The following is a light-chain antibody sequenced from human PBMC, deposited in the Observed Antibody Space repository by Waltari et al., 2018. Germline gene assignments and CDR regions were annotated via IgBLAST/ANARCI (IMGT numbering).Light chain of an antibody. Sequence: DIVMTQSPDSLAVSLGERASINCKSSQSVLHMSSNWNYLAWYQQKPGQPPKLLIYWASSRESGVPDRFSGSGSGTDFTLTIDSLHAEDVAVYYCQQYYTAPPPTFGGGTKVEIK. J-gene: IGKJ4*01. CDR1: QSVLHMSSNWNY. CDR3: QQYYTAPPPT. V-gene: IGKV4-1*01. CDR2: WAS.